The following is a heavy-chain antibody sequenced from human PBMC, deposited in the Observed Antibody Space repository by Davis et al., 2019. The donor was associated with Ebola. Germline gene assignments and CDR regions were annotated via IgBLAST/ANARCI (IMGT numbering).Heavy chain of an antibody. V-gene: IGHV3-33*01. D-gene: IGHD5-18*01. CDR2: IWYDGSRK. CDR3: ARGSYGY. Sequence: GESLKISCAASGFNFRSYGMHWVRQAPDKGLEWVAVIWYDGSRKYYGDSVKGRFTISRDNAKNSLYLQMNSLRAEDTAVYYCARGSYGYWGQGTLVTVSS. CDR1: GFNFRSYG. J-gene: IGHJ4*02.